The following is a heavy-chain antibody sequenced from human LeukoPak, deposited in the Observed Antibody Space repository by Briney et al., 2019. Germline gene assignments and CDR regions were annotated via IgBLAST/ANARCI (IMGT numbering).Heavy chain of an antibody. CDR1: KFTFSSYW. J-gene: IGHJ4*02. CDR3: AKDGYCSSTSCGFFHY. CDR2: INTDGSST. Sequence: GGSLRLSCAASKFTFSSYWMHWVRQAPGKGLVWVSRINTDGSSTNYADSVKGRFTISRDNAKNTLYLQMDSLRAEDTAVYYCAKDGYCSSTSCGFFHYWGQGTLVTVSS. D-gene: IGHD2-2*01. V-gene: IGHV3-74*01.